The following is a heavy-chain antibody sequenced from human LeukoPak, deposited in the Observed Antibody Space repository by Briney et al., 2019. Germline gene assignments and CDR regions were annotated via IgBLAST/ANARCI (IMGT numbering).Heavy chain of an antibody. V-gene: IGHV3-21*01. CDR2: ISSSSSYI. J-gene: IGHJ4*02. D-gene: IGHD3-3*01. CDR1: GFTFSSYS. Sequence: GGSLRLSCAASGFTFSSYSMNWVRQAPGKGLEWVSSISSSSSYIYYADSVKGRFTISRDNAKNSLYLQMNSLRAEDTAVYYCAREHYDQPGFDYWGQGTLVTVSS. CDR3: AREHYDQPGFDY.